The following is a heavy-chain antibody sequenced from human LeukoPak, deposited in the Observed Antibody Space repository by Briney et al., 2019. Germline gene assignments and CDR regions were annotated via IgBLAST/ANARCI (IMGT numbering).Heavy chain of an antibody. D-gene: IGHD3-22*01. Sequence: SSGKVSCKASGHTFSGYYMHWVRQAPGQGLEWMGRINPNSGDTNYAQKFQGRVTMTRDTSISTAYMELSRLRSDDTAVYYCAKGGSRYLDDAFDIWGQGTMVTVSS. V-gene: IGHV1-2*06. CDR3: AKGGSRYLDDAFDI. CDR2: INPNSGDT. CDR1: GHTFSGYY. J-gene: IGHJ3*02.